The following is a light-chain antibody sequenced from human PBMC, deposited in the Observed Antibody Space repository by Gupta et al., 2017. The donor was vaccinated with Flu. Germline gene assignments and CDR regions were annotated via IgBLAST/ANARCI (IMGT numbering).Light chain of an antibody. CDR3: QQFYGTPLT. Sequence: NCKSSQSLLYSSNNKNFLAWYQQKPGQPPKLLIYWASTRESGVPDRFSGRGSGTDFTLTISSLQAEDVAVYYCQQFYGTPLTFGGGTKVEIK. CDR1: QSLLYSSNNKNF. J-gene: IGKJ4*01. CDR2: WAS. V-gene: IGKV4-1*01.